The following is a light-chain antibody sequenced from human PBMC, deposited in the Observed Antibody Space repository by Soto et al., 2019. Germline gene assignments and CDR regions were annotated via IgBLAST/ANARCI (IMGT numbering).Light chain of an antibody. CDR1: NTDIGTYNL. V-gene: IGLV2-23*02. CDR2: AVT. J-gene: IGLJ2*01. CDR3: CLYAGGTTRGVV. Sequence: QSALTQPASVSGSPGQSITISCSGTNTDIGTYNLVSWYQQHPDKAPQLMIYAVTKRPSGVSSRFSGSKSGNTASLTIYGLQAEDEADYFCCLYAGGTTRGVVFGGGTKLTVL.